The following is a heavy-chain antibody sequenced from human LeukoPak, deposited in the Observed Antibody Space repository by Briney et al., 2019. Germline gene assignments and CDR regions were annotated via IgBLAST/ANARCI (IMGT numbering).Heavy chain of an antibody. CDR3: ASWGAGGNS. Sequence: GGSLRLSCEASGFTLSTYWMNWFRQVPGKGLEWVANINPDGSAKRYVDSVKGRFTIARDNADNSLSLQMNSLRAEDTAVYYCASWGAGGNSWGQGTLVTVSS. CDR2: INPDGSAK. J-gene: IGHJ4*02. D-gene: IGHD3-16*01. CDR1: GFTLSTYW. V-gene: IGHV3-7*01.